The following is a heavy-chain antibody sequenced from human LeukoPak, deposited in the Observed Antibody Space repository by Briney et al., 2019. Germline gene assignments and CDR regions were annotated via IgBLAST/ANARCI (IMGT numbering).Heavy chain of an antibody. D-gene: IGHD3-3*01. CDR3: ARITDRTIFGEIMHGFDI. V-gene: IGHV4-39*01. J-gene: IGHJ3*02. CDR1: GDSINSNNYY. Sequence: SQTLSLTCTVSGDSINSNNYYWGWIRPPPGKGLVGIGNIYYNGRTYYSPSLKSRGTISVDTSNNQFSLKLSSVTAADTAVYYCARITDRTIFGEIMHGFDIWGQGTPVTVSS. CDR2: IYYNGRT.